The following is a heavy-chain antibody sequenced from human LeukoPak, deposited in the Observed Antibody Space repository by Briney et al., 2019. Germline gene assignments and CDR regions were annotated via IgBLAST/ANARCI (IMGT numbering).Heavy chain of an antibody. CDR3: ARSWPGDGYSRYFDL. Sequence: PGGSLRLSCAASGFTVSSNYMRWVRQAPGKGLEWVSVIYNGGDTYYADSVKGRFTISRDNSKNTLYLQMNSLRAEDTAVYYCARSWPGDGYSRYFDLWGRGTLVTVSS. J-gene: IGHJ2*01. CDR2: IYNGGDT. V-gene: IGHV3-53*01. D-gene: IGHD5-24*01. CDR1: GFTVSSNY.